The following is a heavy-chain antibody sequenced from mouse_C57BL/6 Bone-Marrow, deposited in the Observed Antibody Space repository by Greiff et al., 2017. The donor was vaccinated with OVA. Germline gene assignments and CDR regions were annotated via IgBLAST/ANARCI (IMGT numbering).Heavy chain of an antibody. CDR1: GYTFTNYW. D-gene: IGHD5-1*01. Sequence: VHLVESGAELVRPGTSVKMSCKASGYTFTNYWIGWAKQRPGHGLEWIGDIYPGGGYTNYNEKFKGKATLTADKSSSTAHMQFSSLTSEDSAIYYCARRGTFYAMDYWGQGTSVTVSS. CDR2: IYPGGGYT. J-gene: IGHJ4*01. CDR3: ARRGTFYAMDY. V-gene: IGHV1-63*01.